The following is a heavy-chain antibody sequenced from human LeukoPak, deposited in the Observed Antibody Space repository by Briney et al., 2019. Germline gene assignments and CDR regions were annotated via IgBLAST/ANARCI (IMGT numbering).Heavy chain of an antibody. Sequence: PGGSLRLSCAASGFTLDDYAMHWVRQAPGKGLEWVSGISWNSGSIGYADSVKGRFTISRDNAKNSLYLQMNSLRAEDTALYYCAKDATYSSSWYGQFDYWGQGTLVTVSS. J-gene: IGHJ4*02. CDR3: AKDATYSSSWYGQFDY. V-gene: IGHV3-9*01. D-gene: IGHD6-13*01. CDR2: ISWNSGSI. CDR1: GFTLDDYA.